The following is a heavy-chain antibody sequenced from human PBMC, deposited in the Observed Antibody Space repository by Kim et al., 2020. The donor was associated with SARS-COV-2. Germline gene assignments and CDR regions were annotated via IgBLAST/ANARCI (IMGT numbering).Heavy chain of an antibody. J-gene: IGHJ4*02. Sequence: SSAQKFQGRVTMTRDTSTSTVYMELSSLRSEDTAVYYCARLGDSSGYLDYWGQGTLVTVSS. V-gene: IGHV1-46*01. D-gene: IGHD3-22*01. CDR3: ARLGDSSGYLDY.